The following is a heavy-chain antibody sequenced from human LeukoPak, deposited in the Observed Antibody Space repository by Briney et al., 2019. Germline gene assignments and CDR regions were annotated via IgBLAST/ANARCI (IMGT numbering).Heavy chain of an antibody. CDR1: GFTFDDYA. CDR2: ISWDGGST. D-gene: IGHD2-2*01. Sequence: PGGSLRLSCAASGFTFDDYAMHWVRQAPGKGLEWVSLISWDGGSTYYADSVKGRFTISRDNSKNSLYLQMNSLRAEDTALYYCAKDIRSLDCSSTSCDGTPIDYWGQGTLVTVSS. J-gene: IGHJ4*02. CDR3: AKDIRSLDCSSTSCDGTPIDY. V-gene: IGHV3-43D*03.